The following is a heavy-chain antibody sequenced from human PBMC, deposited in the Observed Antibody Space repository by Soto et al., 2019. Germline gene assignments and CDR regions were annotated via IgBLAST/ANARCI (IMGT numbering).Heavy chain of an antibody. V-gene: IGHV4-31*03. CDR3: ARATAGRREADDY. CDR1: GGSISSDGYY. Sequence: SETLSLTCTVSGGSISSDGYYWSWIRQHPGKGLEWIGYIYYSGSTYYNPSLKSRVTISVDTSKNQFSLKLSSVTAADTAVYYCARATAGRREADDYWGQGTLVTVSS. D-gene: IGHD6-13*01. J-gene: IGHJ4*02. CDR2: IYYSGST.